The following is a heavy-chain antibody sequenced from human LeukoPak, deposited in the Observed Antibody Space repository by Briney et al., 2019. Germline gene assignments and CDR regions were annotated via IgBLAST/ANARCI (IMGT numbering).Heavy chain of an antibody. V-gene: IGHV1-18*01. J-gene: IGHJ5*02. Sequence: ASVKVSCKASGYTFTSYGISWVRQAPGQGLEWMGWISAYNGNTNYAQKLQGRVAMTTDTSTSTAYMELRSLRSDDTAVYYCARGGYYGSGNDFRFDPWGQGTLVTVSS. D-gene: IGHD3-10*01. CDR1: GYTFTSYG. CDR2: ISAYNGNT. CDR3: ARGGYYGSGNDFRFDP.